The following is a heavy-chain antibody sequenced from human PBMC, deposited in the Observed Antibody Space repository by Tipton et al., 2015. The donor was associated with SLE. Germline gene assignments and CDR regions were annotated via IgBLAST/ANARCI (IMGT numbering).Heavy chain of an antibody. CDR2: INHSGST. D-gene: IGHD6-6*01. CDR3: ARDGAARRDFDY. J-gene: IGHJ4*02. CDR1: GGSISSYY. V-gene: IGHV4-34*01. Sequence: TLSLTCTVSGGSISSYYWSWIRQPPGKGLEWIGEINHSGSTNYNPSLKSRVTISVDTSKNQFSLKLSSVTAADTAVYYCARDGAARRDFDYWGQGTLVTVSS.